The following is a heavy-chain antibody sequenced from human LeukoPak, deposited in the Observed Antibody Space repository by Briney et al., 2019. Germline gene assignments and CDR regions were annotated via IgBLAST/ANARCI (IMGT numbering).Heavy chain of an antibody. CDR3: AKDFGFSGSSHMDV. Sequence: GGSLRLSCAASGFTFSIYAMSWVRQAPGKGLEWVSAISGSGGTAYYADSVKGRFTISRDNSKNTLYLQMNSLRAEDTAVYYCAKDFGFSGSSHMDVWGQGTTVTVSS. V-gene: IGHV3-23*01. D-gene: IGHD1-26*01. J-gene: IGHJ6*02. CDR1: GFTFSIYA. CDR2: ISGSGGTA.